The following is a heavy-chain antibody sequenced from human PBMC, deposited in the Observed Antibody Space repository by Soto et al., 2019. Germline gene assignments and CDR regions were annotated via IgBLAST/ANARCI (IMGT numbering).Heavy chain of an antibody. J-gene: IGHJ6*02. CDR2: SYPGDSDT. Sequence: GESLKISCKGSGYSFTSYWIGWVRHMPGKGLEPMGISYPGDSDTRYSPSFQAQVTISADKSISTAYLQWSSLKASDTAMYYCARNRDYSNTNSPFYGMDVWGQGTTVTVSS. CDR3: ARNRDYSNTNSPFYGMDV. V-gene: IGHV5-51*01. D-gene: IGHD4-4*01. CDR1: GYSFTSYW.